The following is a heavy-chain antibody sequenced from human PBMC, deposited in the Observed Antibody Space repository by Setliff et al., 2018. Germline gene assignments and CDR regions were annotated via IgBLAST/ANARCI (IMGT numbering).Heavy chain of an antibody. J-gene: IGHJ3*02. CDR3: ARDRPPRGDGYHFDI. CDR2: INPNSGGT. CDR1: GYTFTGYY. V-gene: IGHV1-2*02. D-gene: IGHD3-10*01. Sequence: GASVKVSCKASGYTFTGYYMHWVRQAPGQGLEWMGWINPNSGGTNYAQKFQGRVTMTRDTSISTAYMELSRLRSEDTAVYYCARDRPPRGDGYHFDIWGQGTMVTVSS.